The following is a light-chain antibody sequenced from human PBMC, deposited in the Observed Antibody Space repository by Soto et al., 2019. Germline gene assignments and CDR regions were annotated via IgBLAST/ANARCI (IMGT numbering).Light chain of an antibody. Sequence: EIVLTQSPATLSLSPGERATLSCRASQSVRSYLAWYQQKPGQAPRLLIYGASNRATGIPDKFNGSGSGTDFTLTISRLEPEDFAMYYCQQYGSSPRTFGQGTKVEIK. V-gene: IGKV3-20*01. CDR1: QSVRSY. CDR2: GAS. CDR3: QQYGSSPRT. J-gene: IGKJ1*01.